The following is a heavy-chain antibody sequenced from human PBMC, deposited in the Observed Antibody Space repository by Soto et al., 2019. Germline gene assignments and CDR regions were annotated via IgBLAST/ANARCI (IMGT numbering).Heavy chain of an antibody. CDR2: IYWDDDK. CDR1: GFSLTTSGVG. Sequence: QITLNESGPTQVKPRQTLTLTCTFSGFSLTTSGVGVGWIRQSPGKAPEWLALIYWDDDKRYSPSLKSRLTITKDTSKIQVLLTLADLDPADTATYYCAHRVLRTVFGLVTTTAIYFDFWGQGTPVAVSS. V-gene: IGHV2-5*02. J-gene: IGHJ4*02. D-gene: IGHD3-3*01. CDR3: AHRVLRTVFGLVTTTAIYFDF.